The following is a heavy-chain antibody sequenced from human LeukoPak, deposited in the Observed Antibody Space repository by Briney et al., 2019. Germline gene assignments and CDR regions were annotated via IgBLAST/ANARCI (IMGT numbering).Heavy chain of an antibody. J-gene: IGHJ4*02. CDR1: GYTFTSYG. CDR2: ISAYNGNT. Sequence: ASVKVSCKASGYTFTSYGISWVRQAPGQGLEWMGWISAYNGNTNYAQKFQGRVTMTTDTPTSTAYMELGSLRSDDTAVYYCARADQWDGYKYYFDYWGQGTLVTVSS. D-gene: IGHD5-24*01. CDR3: ARADQWDGYKYYFDY. V-gene: IGHV1-18*01.